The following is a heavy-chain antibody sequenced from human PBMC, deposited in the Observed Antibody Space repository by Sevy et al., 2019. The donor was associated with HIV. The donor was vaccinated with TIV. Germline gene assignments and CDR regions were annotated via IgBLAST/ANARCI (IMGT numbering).Heavy chain of an antibody. D-gene: IGHD6-13*01. Sequence: SETLSLTCTVSGGSVGNDDYYWSWIRQPPGKGLEWIGYIFCSGSTYYNPSLKSRVSISVDTSKNHFSLRLRSVTAAATAVYYCARGVASSGAYKFDYWGPGTLVTVSS. V-gene: IGHV4-30-4*01. CDR3: ARGVASSGAYKFDY. CDR1: GGSVGNDDYY. CDR2: IFCSGST. J-gene: IGHJ4*02.